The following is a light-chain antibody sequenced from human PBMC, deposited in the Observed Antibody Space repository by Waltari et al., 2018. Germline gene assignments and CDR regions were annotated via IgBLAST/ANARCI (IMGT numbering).Light chain of an antibody. Sequence: EVVLTQSPATLSLSPGERATLSCRASQSVISYLAWYQQKPGQAPRLLIYDASNRATGIPARCSGSGSWTDFTITISGLEPEDFAVYYCQQRSNWPPLTFGGGTKVEIK. CDR3: QQRSNWPPLT. J-gene: IGKJ4*01. CDR1: QSVISY. V-gene: IGKV3-11*01. CDR2: DAS.